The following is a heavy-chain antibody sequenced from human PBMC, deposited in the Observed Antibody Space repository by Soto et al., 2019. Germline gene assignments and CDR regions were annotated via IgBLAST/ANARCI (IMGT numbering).Heavy chain of an antibody. CDR2: ISGSGGST. J-gene: IGHJ4*02. CDR1: GFTFSSYA. Sequence: EVQLLESGGGLVQPGGSLRLSCAASGFTFSSYAMSWVRQAPGKGLEWVSAISGSGGSTYYADSVKGRFTISRDNSKNMLYLQMNSLRAEDTAVYYCAKDSSRGYDFWSGYSNFDYWGQGTLVTVSS. D-gene: IGHD3-3*01. V-gene: IGHV3-23*01. CDR3: AKDSSRGYDFWSGYSNFDY.